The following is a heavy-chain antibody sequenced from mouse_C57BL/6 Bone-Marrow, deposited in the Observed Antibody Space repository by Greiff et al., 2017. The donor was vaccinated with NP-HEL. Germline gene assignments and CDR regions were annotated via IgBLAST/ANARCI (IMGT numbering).Heavy chain of an antibody. J-gene: IGHJ2*01. CDR1: GFNIKDDY. V-gene: IGHV14-4*01. CDR3: TQFPVVTTVGRDY. Sequence: VTLKVSGAELVRPGASVKLSCTASGFNIKDDYMHWVKQRPEQGLEWIGWIDPENGDTEYASKFQGKATITADTSSNTAYLQLSSLTSEDTAVYYCTQFPVVTTVGRDYWGQGTTLTVSS. D-gene: IGHD1-1*01. CDR2: IDPENGDT.